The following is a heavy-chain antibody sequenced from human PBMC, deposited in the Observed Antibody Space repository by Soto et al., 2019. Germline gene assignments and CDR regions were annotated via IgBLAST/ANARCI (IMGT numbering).Heavy chain of an antibody. J-gene: IGHJ5*02. CDR1: GFTFSSYW. Sequence: GGSLRLSCAASGFTFSSYWMHWVRQAPGKGLVWVSRINSDGSSTSYADSVKGRFTISRDNAKNTLYLQMNSLRAEDTAVYYCARPDYDILTGGFDPWGQGTLVTVSS. D-gene: IGHD3-9*01. CDR2: INSDGSST. CDR3: ARPDYDILTGGFDP. V-gene: IGHV3-74*01.